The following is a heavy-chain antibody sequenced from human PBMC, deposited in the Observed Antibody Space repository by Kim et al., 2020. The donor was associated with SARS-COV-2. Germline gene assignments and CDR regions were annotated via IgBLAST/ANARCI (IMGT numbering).Heavy chain of an antibody. CDR3: ARGVPHDY. Sequence: GGSTTYAQMFHGRVTMTRDTSTRTVYMGLSSLRSEDTAVYYCARGVPHDYWGQGTLVTVSS. CDR2: GGST. V-gene: IGHV1-46*01. D-gene: IGHD2-2*01. J-gene: IGHJ4*02.